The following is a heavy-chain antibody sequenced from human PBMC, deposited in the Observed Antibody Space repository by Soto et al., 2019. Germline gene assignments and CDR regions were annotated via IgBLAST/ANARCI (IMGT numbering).Heavy chain of an antibody. CDR2: INHSGST. CDR1: GGSFSGYY. V-gene: IGHV4-34*01. J-gene: IGHJ5*02. Sequence: PSETLSLTCAVYGGSFSGYYWSWIRQPPGKGLEWIGEINHSGSTNYNPSLKSRVTISVDTSKNQFSLKLSSVTAADTAVYYCARGPHRSTMVRGRKPNWFDPWGQGTLVTVPS. D-gene: IGHD3-10*01. CDR3: ARGPHRSTMVRGRKPNWFDP.